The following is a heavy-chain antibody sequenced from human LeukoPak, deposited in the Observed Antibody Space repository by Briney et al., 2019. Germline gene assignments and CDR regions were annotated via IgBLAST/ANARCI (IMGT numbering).Heavy chain of an antibody. V-gene: IGHV3-49*04. J-gene: IGHJ6*02. Sequence: GGSLRLSCTGSGFTFGDHAMSWVRQAPGKGLEWVGFIRSKAYRGTTEYAASVKGRFTISRDDSASIAYLQMYSLRTEDTAVYYCARGPIQLWIYNAMDVWGQGTTVTVSS. CDR1: GFTFGDHA. CDR3: ARGPIQLWIYNAMDV. CDR2: IRSKAYRGTT. D-gene: IGHD5-18*01.